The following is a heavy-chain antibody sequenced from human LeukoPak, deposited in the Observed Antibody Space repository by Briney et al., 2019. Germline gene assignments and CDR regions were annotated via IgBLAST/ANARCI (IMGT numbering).Heavy chain of an antibody. CDR3: ARVGSGNFLGAFDI. Sequence: GGSLRLSCAASGFTFSRNWMIWVRQAPGKRLEWVANINQDGSEKYYVDSVKGRFTISRDDAKNSLFLQMNSLRAEDTAVYYCARVGSGNFLGAFDIWGQGTMVTVSS. CDR1: GFTFSRNW. V-gene: IGHV3-7*03. J-gene: IGHJ3*02. CDR2: INQDGSEK. D-gene: IGHD1-26*01.